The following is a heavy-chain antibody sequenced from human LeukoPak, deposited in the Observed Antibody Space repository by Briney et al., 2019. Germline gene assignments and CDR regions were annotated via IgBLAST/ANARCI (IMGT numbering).Heavy chain of an antibody. CDR2: INSGGST. Sequence: PGGSLRLSCAASGFTVSSNYMSWVRQAPGKGLEWVSVINSGGSTYYADSVKGRFTISRDNSKNTLYLQVNSLRAEDTAVYYCARDAEKGYSGYDWWGEASLVTVCS. CDR3: ARDAEKGYSGYDW. V-gene: IGHV3-66*02. D-gene: IGHD5-12*01. CDR1: GFTVSSNY. J-gene: IGHJ4*02.